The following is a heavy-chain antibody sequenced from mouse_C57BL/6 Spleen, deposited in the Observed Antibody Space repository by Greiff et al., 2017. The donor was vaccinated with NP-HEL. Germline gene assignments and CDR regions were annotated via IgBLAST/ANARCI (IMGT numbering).Heavy chain of an antibody. CDR2: INPNNGGT. V-gene: IGHV1-26*01. Sequence: VQLKESGPELVKPGASVKISCKASGYTFTDYYMNWVKQSHGKSLEWIGDINPNNGGTSYNQKFKGKATLTLDKSSSTAYMELRSLTSEDSAVYYCARLRYYGSSPYAMDYWGQGTSVTVSS. J-gene: IGHJ4*01. CDR3: ARLRYYGSSPYAMDY. D-gene: IGHD1-1*01. CDR1: GYTFTDYY.